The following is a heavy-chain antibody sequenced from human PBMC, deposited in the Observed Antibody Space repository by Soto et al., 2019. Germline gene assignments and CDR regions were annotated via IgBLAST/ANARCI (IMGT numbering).Heavy chain of an antibody. CDR3: ASYSSSGFDP. Sequence: QVQLQESGPGLVKASQTLSLTCSVSGGSVNNGGYYWSWIRQHPGKGLEWIGYIYYSGNTYYNPSRECRRSISVDPSQNHFSLTLTSVPSADPAVYYCASYSSSGFDPWGQGTVVTVSS. V-gene: IGHV4-31*03. CDR2: IYYSGNT. CDR1: GGSVNNGGYY. J-gene: IGHJ5*02. D-gene: IGHD6-19*01.